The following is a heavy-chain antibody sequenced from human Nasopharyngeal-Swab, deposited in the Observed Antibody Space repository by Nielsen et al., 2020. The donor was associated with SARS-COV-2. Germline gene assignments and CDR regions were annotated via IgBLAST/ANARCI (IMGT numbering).Heavy chain of an antibody. CDR1: GGTFSSYA. D-gene: IGHD3-10*01. CDR2: IIPILGIA. CDR3: ARIIGYYYYMDV. J-gene: IGHJ6*03. Sequence: SVKVSCKASGGTFSSYAISWVRQAPGQGLEWMGRIIPILGIANYAQKFQGRVTITADKSTSTAYMELSSLRSEDTAVYYCARIIGYYYYMDVWGKGTTVTVSS. V-gene: IGHV1-69*04.